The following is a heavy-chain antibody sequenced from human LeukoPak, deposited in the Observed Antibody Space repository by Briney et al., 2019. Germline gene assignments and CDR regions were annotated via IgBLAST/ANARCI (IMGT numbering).Heavy chain of an antibody. CDR3: ARVSGDYYHTVDT. CDR1: GFTFSSYA. J-gene: IGHJ5*02. CDR2: ITSSTYV. Sequence: PGGSLRLSCAASGFTFSSYAMNWVRQAPGHGLEWVSSITSSTYVYYADSVKGRFTISRDNAKNSLFLQMNSLRAEDTAIYYCARVSGDYYHTVDTWGEGTLVTVSS. V-gene: IGHV3-21*01. D-gene: IGHD4-17*01.